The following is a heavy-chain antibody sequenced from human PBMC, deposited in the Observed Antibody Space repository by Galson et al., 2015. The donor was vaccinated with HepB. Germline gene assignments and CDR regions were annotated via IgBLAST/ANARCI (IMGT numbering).Heavy chain of an antibody. D-gene: IGHD5-12*01. CDR3: ARDRYSGFDAFDY. CDR2: ASYDGTIK. Sequence: SLRLSCAASGFAFGSYALHWVRQAPGKGLEWVALASYDGTIKYYADSVKGRFTTSRDNSKNTLYLEMNSLRAEDTAVYYCARDRYSGFDAFDYWGQGTLVAVSS. CDR1: GFAFGSYA. V-gene: IGHV3-30-3*01. J-gene: IGHJ4*02.